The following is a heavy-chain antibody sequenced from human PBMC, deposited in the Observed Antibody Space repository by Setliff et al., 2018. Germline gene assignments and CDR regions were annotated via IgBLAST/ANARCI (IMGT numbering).Heavy chain of an antibody. CDR3: ARKDGDM. Sequence: SETLSLTCTVSGDSIRNYHWSWFRQPPGSRLEWIGYIYTTGSASYNPSLKSRVTMSVDTSKNQFSLKMRSVTAADAALYYCARKDGDMWGQGTMVTVSS. CDR1: GDSIRNYH. J-gene: IGHJ3*02. CDR2: IYTTGSA. D-gene: IGHD2-15*01. V-gene: IGHV4-4*08.